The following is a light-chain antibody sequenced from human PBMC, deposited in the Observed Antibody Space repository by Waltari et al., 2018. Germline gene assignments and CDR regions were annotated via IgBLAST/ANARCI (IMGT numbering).Light chain of an antibody. V-gene: IGKV3-20*01. CDR2: DTS. Sequence: EIVLTQSPGTLSLSPADRSTLSCRASQSISKYLAWYQQKPDQAPRLLIYDTSTRATGIPDRFSGSGSGTDFSLTISRLEPEDFAVYYCQKYGTLPATFGQGTKVELK. CDR1: QSISKY. J-gene: IGKJ1*01. CDR3: QKYGTLPAT.